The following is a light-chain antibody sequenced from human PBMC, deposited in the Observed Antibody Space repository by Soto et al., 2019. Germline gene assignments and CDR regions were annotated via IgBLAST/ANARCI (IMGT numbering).Light chain of an antibody. CDR1: QNISSY. J-gene: IGKJ3*01. CDR2: AAS. V-gene: IGKV1-39*01. Sequence: DIQMTQSPASLSASVGDSVTITCRAGQNISSYLNWYQLKPGKAPKRLIYAASSLQSGVPSRFSGSGSGTEFTLPVSSLQPDDFATYYCQQRYSLPCTFGPGTKVDIE. CDR3: QQRYSLPCT.